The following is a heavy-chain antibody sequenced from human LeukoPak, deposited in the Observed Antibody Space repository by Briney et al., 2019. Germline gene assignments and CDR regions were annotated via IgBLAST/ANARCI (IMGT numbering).Heavy chain of an antibody. Sequence: PGGSLRLSCSASGFSFSSYEMNWVRQAPGKGLEWISYITGSGDTIYYADSVRGRFTISRDNDKNSLFLQMNSLRVEDTAVYYCARDTDSSSFSMGLFGSWGQGTLVTVSS. CDR3: ARDTDSSSFSMGLFGS. J-gene: IGHJ5*02. D-gene: IGHD6-13*01. CDR2: ITGSGDTI. V-gene: IGHV3-48*03. CDR1: GFSFSSYE.